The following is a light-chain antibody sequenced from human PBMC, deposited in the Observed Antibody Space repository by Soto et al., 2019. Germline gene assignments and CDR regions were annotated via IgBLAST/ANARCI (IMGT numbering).Light chain of an antibody. J-gene: IGLJ1*01. V-gene: IGLV2-14*03. CDR2: EVS. CDR3: SSYTSSSTRA. CDR1: SSDVGAYDF. Sequence: QSVLTQPASVSGSPGQSITISCTGTSSDVGAYDFVSWYQQHPDKAPKLMIYEVSNRPSGVSNRFSGSKSVNTATLTISGLQAEDEADSYCSSYTSSSTRAFGTGTKLTDL.